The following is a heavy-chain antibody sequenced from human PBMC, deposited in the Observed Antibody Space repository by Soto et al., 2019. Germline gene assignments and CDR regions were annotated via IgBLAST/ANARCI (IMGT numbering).Heavy chain of an antibody. D-gene: IGHD3-10*01. CDR2: ITSTSSTK. CDR3: ARRITMVRGPYYYYAMDA. Sequence: QRLSCAASGFTFSSHTMNWVRQAPGKGLEWISYITSTSSTKNYADSVKGRFTISRDNANNSLYLQMNSLRDEDTAVYYCARRITMVRGPYYYYAMDAWGQGTTVTVSS. J-gene: IGHJ6*02. CDR1: GFTFSSHT. V-gene: IGHV3-48*02.